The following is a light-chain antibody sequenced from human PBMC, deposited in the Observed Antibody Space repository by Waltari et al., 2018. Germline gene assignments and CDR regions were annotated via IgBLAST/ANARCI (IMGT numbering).Light chain of an antibody. V-gene: IGKV1-5*03. CDR1: QSISHW. Sequence: DIQMTQSPSTPFASVGDRVTITCRASQSISHWLVWYQQNPGKAPKLLISKASSLEKEVPSRFSGSGSGTEFTLTITNLQPDDFATFYCQRYDDYPPTFGGGTKVEIK. J-gene: IGKJ4*01. CDR2: KAS. CDR3: QRYDDYPPT.